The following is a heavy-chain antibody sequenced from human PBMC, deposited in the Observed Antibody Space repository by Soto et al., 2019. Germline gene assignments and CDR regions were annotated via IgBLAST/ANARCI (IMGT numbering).Heavy chain of an antibody. CDR3: ARGWLEGPYDY. D-gene: IGHD5-12*01. CDR1: GFTFRTYS. CDR2: ISSSSSYI. Sequence: GGSLRLSCAASGFTFRTYSMNWVRQAPGKGLEWVSSISSSSSYIYYADSVKGRFTISRDNAKNSLYLQMNSLRAEDTAVYYYARGWLEGPYDYWGQGTLVTVSS. J-gene: IGHJ4*02. V-gene: IGHV3-21*01.